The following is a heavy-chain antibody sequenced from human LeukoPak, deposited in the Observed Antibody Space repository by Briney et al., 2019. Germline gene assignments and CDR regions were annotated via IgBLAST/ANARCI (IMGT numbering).Heavy chain of an antibody. V-gene: IGHV4-31*03. D-gene: IGHD3-9*01. CDR2: IFYSGST. CDR3: AREYSDILTGYYLFDS. Sequence: SETLSLTCTVSGGSINSGVYYWSWIRQYPGKGLEWIGSIFYSGSTYYNPSLKSRFTISVDTSKNQFSLKLSSVTAADTDVYYCAREYSDILTGYYLFDSWGQGTLVTVSS. J-gene: IGHJ4*02. CDR1: GGSINSGVYY.